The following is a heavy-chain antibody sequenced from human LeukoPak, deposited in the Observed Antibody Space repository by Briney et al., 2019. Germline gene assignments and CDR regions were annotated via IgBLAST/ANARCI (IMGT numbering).Heavy chain of an antibody. CDR2: TNPNSGGT. CDR3: ARAGWYSSSSWFDP. Sequence: ASVKVSCKASGYTFTGYYMHWVRQAPGQGLEWMGWTNPNSGGTNYAQKFQGRVTMTRDTSISTAYMELSRLRSDDTAVYYCARAGWYSSSSWFDPWGQGTLVTVSS. CDR1: GYTFTGYY. J-gene: IGHJ5*02. D-gene: IGHD6-6*01. V-gene: IGHV1-2*02.